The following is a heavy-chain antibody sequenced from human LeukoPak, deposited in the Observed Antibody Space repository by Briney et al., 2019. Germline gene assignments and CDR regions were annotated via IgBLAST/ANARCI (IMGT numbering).Heavy chain of an antibody. D-gene: IGHD3-22*01. CDR3: AKDTSSGYVYYFDY. V-gene: IGHV3-30*18. CDR1: GFTFSSYG. CDR2: ISYDGSNK. J-gene: IGHJ4*02. Sequence: PGGSLRLSCAASGFTFSSYGMHWVRQAPGKGLEWVAVISYDGSNKYYADSVKGRFTISRDNSKNTLYLQMNSLRAEDTAVYYCAKDTSSGYVYYFDYWGQGTLVIVSS.